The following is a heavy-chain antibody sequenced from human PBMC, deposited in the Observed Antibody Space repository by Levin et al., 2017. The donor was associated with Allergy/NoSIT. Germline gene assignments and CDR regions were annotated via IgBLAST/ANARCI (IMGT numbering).Heavy chain of an antibody. Sequence: GGSLRLSCAASGFTFSSYWMSWVRQAPGKGLEWVANIKQDGSEKYYVDSVKGRFTISRDNAKNSLYLQMNSLRAEDTAVYYCAREDIVVVPAAMPGGYYDYYYMDVWGKGTTVTVSS. D-gene: IGHD2-2*01. CDR1: GFTFSSYW. CDR3: AREDIVVVPAAMPGGYYDYYYMDV. V-gene: IGHV3-7*03. CDR2: IKQDGSEK. J-gene: IGHJ6*03.